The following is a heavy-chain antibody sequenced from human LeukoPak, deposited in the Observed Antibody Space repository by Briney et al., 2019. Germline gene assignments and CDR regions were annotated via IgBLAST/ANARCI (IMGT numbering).Heavy chain of an antibody. CDR1: GGSISSYY. CDR2: IYYSGST. V-gene: IGHV4-59*01. CDR3: ARGGMVRGDNWFDP. Sequence: SETLSLTCTVSGGSISSYYWSWIRQPPGKGLEWIGYIYYSGSTNYNPSLKSRVTISVDTSKNQFSLKLSSVTAADTAVYYCARGGMVRGDNWFDPWGHGTLVTVSS. J-gene: IGHJ5*02. D-gene: IGHD3-10*01.